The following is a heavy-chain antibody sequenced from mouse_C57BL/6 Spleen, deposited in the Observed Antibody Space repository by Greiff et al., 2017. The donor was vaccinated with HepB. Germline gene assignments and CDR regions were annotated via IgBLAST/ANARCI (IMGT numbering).Heavy chain of an antibody. Sequence: EVQRVESGGGLVKPGGSLKLSCAASGFTFSSYAMSWVRQTPEKRLEWVATISDGGSYTYYPDNVKGRFTISRDNAKNNLYLQMSHLKSEDTAMYYCVSPSMITRYFDVWGTGTTVTVSS. CDR2: ISDGGSYT. CDR3: VSPSMITRYFDV. J-gene: IGHJ1*03. V-gene: IGHV5-4*01. D-gene: IGHD2-4*01. CDR1: GFTFSSYA.